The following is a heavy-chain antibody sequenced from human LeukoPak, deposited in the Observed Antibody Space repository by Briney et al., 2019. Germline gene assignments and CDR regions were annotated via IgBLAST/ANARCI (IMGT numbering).Heavy chain of an antibody. Sequence: SETLSLTCTVSGGSISSYYWSWIRQPPGKGLEWIGYIYYSGSTNYNPSLKSRVTISVDTSKNQFSLKLSSVTAADTAVYNCARGEMATTYYYYYYGTDVWGQGTTVTVSS. CDR3: ARGEMATTYYYYYYGTDV. J-gene: IGHJ6*02. V-gene: IGHV4-59*01. CDR1: GGSISSYY. CDR2: IYYSGST. D-gene: IGHD5-24*01.